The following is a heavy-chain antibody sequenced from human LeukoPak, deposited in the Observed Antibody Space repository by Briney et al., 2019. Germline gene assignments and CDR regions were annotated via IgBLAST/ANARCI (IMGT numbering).Heavy chain of an antibody. J-gene: IGHJ5*02. V-gene: IGHV3-74*01. CDR3: ARTGIILRVVVPAAMVWFDP. Sequence: GGSLRLSCAASGFTFSDTWMHWVRQAPGKGLVWVSRIRSDGSDTRYAESVKGRFTISRDNAKNSLYLQMNSLRAEDTAVYYCARTGIILRVVVPAAMVWFDPWGQGTLVTVSS. CDR1: GFTFSDTW. CDR2: IRSDGSDT. D-gene: IGHD2-2*01.